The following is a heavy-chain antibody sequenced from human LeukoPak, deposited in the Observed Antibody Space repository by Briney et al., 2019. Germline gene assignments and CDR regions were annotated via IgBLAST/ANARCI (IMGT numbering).Heavy chain of an antibody. D-gene: IGHD3-9*01. CDR2: IRFDGTNR. Sequence: GGSLRLSCAASGFTFSSFSMNWVRQAPGKGLEWVAFIRFDGTNRYYADSVKGRFTISRDNSKNTLYLQMNSLRAEDTAVYYCARGQYYNILTGFRSRFLGFDYWGQGTLVTVSS. CDR1: GFTFSSFS. J-gene: IGHJ4*02. CDR3: ARGQYYNILTGFRSRFLGFDY. V-gene: IGHV3-30*02.